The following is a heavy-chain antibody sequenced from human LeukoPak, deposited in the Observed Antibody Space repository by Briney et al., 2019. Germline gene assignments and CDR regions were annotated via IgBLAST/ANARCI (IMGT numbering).Heavy chain of an antibody. J-gene: IGHJ4*02. V-gene: IGHV4-39*01. D-gene: IGHD6-13*01. CDR1: GGSISSSSYY. CDR2: IYYSGST. CDR3: ARHALIYWVRAAAGSFDY. Sequence: PSETLSLTCTVSGGSISSSSYYWGWIRQPPGKGLEWIGSIYYSGSTYYNPSLKSRVTISVDTSKNQFSLKLSSVTAADTAVYCCARHALIYWVRAAAGSFDYWGQGTLVTVSS.